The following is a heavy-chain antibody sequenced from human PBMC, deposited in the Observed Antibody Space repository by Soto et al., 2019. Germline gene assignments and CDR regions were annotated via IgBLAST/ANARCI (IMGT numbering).Heavy chain of an antibody. CDR3: ARHPFGGYAFDS. J-gene: IGHJ4*02. CDR2: IYTSGST. D-gene: IGHD3-16*01. V-gene: IGHV4-4*07. Sequence: KPSETLSLTCTVSGGSISSYYWSWIRQPAGKGLEWIGRIYTSGSTNYNPSLKSRVSISVDTSKNQFSLKVTSVTAADTAVYYCARHPFGGYAFDSWGQGTLVTVSS. CDR1: GGSISSYY.